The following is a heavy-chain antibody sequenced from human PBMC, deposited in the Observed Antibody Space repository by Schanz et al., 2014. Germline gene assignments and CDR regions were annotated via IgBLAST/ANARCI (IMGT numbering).Heavy chain of an antibody. Sequence: EVQLLESGGGLVKPGGSLRLSCAASGFTFSTYNMNWVRQAPGKGMEWVSSITSRSTSIHYAYSVKGRFTISRDNAKNALYLQTNSLRAEDTAVYNSARDGAGGDTDAFDIWGSGTMVTVSS. CDR2: ITSRSTSI. J-gene: IGHJ3*02. V-gene: IGHV3-21*01. D-gene: IGHD3-16*01. CDR1: GFTFSTYN. CDR3: ARDGAGGDTDAFDI.